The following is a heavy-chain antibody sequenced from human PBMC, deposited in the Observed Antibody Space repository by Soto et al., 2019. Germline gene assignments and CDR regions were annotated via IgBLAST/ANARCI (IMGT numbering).Heavy chain of an antibody. V-gene: IGHV4-39*01. D-gene: IGHD5-18*01. CDR2: IYYSGRT. CDR3: ARQGDTAMALRLTATFDY. Sequence: QLQLQESGPGLVKPSETLSLTCTVSGGSISSSSYYWGWIRQPPGKGLEWIGSIYYSGRTYYNPXXPGRAPIPVDXXNXQXXLKLRSVTAADTAVYYCARQGDTAMALRLTATFDYWGQGTLVPVSS. CDR1: GGSISSSSYY. J-gene: IGHJ4*02.